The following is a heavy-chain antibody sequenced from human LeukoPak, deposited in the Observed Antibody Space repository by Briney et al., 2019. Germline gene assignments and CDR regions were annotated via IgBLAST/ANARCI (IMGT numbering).Heavy chain of an antibody. V-gene: IGHV3-23*01. CDR3: AKTQGYYDA. Sequence: TGGSLRLSCVASGFTFSNYAMSWVPQAPGKGLELVSGIYGSDDKTVYGDAVKGRFTISRDNSKNTLYLQMNSLRADDTAVYYCAKTQGYYDAWGQGALVTVSS. J-gene: IGHJ5*02. D-gene: IGHD2-15*01. CDR1: GFTFSNYA. CDR2: IYGSDDKT.